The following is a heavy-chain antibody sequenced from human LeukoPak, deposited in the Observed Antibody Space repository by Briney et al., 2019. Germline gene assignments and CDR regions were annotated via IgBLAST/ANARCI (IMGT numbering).Heavy chain of an antibody. CDR3: ALVGGSRASYYFDY. CDR2: IIPILGIA. J-gene: IGHJ4*02. D-gene: IGHD1-26*01. V-gene: IGHV1-69*04. CDR1: GGTFSSYA. Sequence: ASVKVSCKASGGTFSSYAISWVRQAPGQGLEWMGRIIPILGIANYAQKFQGRVTITADKSTSTAYMELSSLRSEDTAVYYCALVGGSRASYYFDYWGQGTLVTVSS.